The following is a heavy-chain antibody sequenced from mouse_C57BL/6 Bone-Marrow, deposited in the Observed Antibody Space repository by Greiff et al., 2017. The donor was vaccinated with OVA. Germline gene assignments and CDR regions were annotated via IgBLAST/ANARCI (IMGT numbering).Heavy chain of an antibody. J-gene: IGHJ3*01. V-gene: IGHV1-80*01. CDR2: IYPGDGDT. CDR3: ARGDYYGSSWAY. Sequence: QVHVKQSGAELVKPGASVKISCKASGYAFSSYWMNWVKQRPGKGLEWIGQIYPGDGDTNYNGKFKGKATLTADKSSSTAYMQLSSLTSEDSAVYFCARGDYYGSSWAYWGQGTLVTVSA. D-gene: IGHD1-1*01. CDR1: GYAFSSYW.